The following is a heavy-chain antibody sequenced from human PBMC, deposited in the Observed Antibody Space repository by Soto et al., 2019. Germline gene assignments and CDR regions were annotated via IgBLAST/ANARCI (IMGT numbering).Heavy chain of an antibody. CDR1: GGSISSGGYC. D-gene: IGHD3-10*01. CDR2: ISYSAST. J-gene: IGHJ6*02. CDR3: ARVPRANRGRDYYGMDV. V-gene: IGHV4-31*03. Sequence: SETLSLTCTVSGGSISSGGYCWSWIRQHPGEVLEWIGYISYSASTYYNPSLKGRVSISVDTSENQFSLRLSSVTAADTAVYYCARVPRANRGRDYYGMDVWGQGTTVTVSS.